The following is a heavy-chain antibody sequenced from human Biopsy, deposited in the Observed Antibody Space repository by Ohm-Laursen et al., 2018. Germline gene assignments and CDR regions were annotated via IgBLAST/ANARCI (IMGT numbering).Heavy chain of an antibody. Sequence: SLRLSCAASGFTLSYYSMTWVRQAPGKGLEWVSSIRSGGDYMFYADSVKGRFTISRDNADNSVSLQMSNLRLDDTAVYYCARWYGDLFYYYNGMDVWGQGTTVTVSS. CDR2: IRSGGDYM. J-gene: IGHJ6*02. CDR1: GFTLSYYS. D-gene: IGHD3-10*01. CDR3: ARWYGDLFYYYNGMDV. V-gene: IGHV3-21*01.